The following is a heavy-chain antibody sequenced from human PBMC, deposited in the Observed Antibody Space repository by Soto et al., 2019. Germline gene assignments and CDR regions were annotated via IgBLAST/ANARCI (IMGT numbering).Heavy chain of an antibody. V-gene: IGHV3-23*01. CDR1: GFTFSSYA. Sequence: GGSLRLSCAASGFTFSSYAMSWVRQAPGKGLEWVSAISGSGGSTYYADSVKGRFTISRDNSKNTLYLQMNSLRAEDTAVYYCAKDSEGGEIAVAGLEGLFFDYWGQGTLVTVSS. J-gene: IGHJ4*02. CDR3: AKDSEGGEIAVAGLEGLFFDY. D-gene: IGHD6-19*01. CDR2: ISGSGGST.